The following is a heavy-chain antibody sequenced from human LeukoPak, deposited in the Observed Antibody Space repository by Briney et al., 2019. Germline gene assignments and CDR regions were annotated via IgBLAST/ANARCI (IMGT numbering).Heavy chain of an antibody. CDR1: GGSISGSSYY. J-gene: IGHJ4*02. CDR2: IDYSGST. CDR3: AVVGTILRDFDY. D-gene: IGHD2-15*01. Sequence: PSETLSLTCTVSGGSISGSSYYWGWLRQPPGRGLGWIGNIDYSGSTYYTPSLKSRVTISVDTSKNQFSLKLSSVTAADTAVYYCAVVGTILRDFDYWGQGTLVTVSS. V-gene: IGHV4-39*01.